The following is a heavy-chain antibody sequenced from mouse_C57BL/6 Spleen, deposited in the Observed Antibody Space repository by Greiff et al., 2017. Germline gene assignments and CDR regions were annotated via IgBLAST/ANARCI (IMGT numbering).Heavy chain of an antibody. J-gene: IGHJ4*01. V-gene: IGHV1-9*01. CDR3: ASQRDYYGSSYPYAMDY. D-gene: IGHD1-1*01. Sequence: QVQLQQSGAELMKPGASVKLSCKATGYTFTGYWIEWVKQRPGHGLEWIGEILPGSGSTNYNEKFKGKATFTADTSSNTAYMQLSSLTTEDSAIYYCASQRDYYGSSYPYAMDYWGQGTSVTVSS. CDR1: GYTFTGYW. CDR2: ILPGSGST.